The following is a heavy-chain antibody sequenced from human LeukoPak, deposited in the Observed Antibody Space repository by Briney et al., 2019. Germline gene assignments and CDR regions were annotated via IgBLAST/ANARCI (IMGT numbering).Heavy chain of an antibody. CDR1: GFTVSSNY. Sequence: GGSLRLSCAASGFTVSSNYMSWVRQAPGKGLEWVSVIYSGGSTYYADSVKGRFTISRDNSKNTLYLQMNSLRAEDTAVYYCAKDPGIRDYYDSSGYYDWGQGTLVTVSS. CDR2: IYSGGST. V-gene: IGHV3-53*05. D-gene: IGHD3-22*01. J-gene: IGHJ4*02. CDR3: AKDPGIRDYYDSSGYYD.